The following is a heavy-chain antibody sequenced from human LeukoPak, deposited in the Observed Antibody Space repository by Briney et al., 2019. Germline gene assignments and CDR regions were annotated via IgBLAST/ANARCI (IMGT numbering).Heavy chain of an antibody. CDR1: GFTFSSYW. Sequence: GGSLRLSCAASGFTFSSYWMSWVRQAPGKGLEWVANIKQDGSEKYYVDSVKGRFTISRDIAKNSLYLQMNSLRAEDTAVYYCARDGGYDYVWGSYRYGGYFDYWGQEPWSPSPQ. CDR3: ARDGGYDYVWGSYRYGGYFDY. V-gene: IGHV3-7*03. J-gene: IGHJ4*01. D-gene: IGHD3-16*02. CDR2: IKQDGSEK.